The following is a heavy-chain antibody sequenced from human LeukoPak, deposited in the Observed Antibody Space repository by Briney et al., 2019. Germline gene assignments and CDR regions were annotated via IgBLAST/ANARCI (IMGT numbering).Heavy chain of an antibody. J-gene: IGHJ4*02. CDR1: GFTFSSYS. Sequence: NPGGSLRLSYAASGFTFSSYSMNWVRQAPGKGLEWVSSISSSSSYIYYADSVKGRFTISRDNSKNTLYLQMNSLRAEDTALYYCAKPGRDILDPTYFDYWGQGTLVTVSS. CDR3: AKPGRDILDPTYFDY. CDR2: ISSSSSYI. D-gene: IGHD5-12*01. V-gene: IGHV3-21*04.